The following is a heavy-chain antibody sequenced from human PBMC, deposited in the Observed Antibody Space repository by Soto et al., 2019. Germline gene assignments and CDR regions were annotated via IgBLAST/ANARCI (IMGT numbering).Heavy chain of an antibody. CDR3: ARGLIAGATDFDY. CDR1: GYTFTRYY. V-gene: IGHV1-46*01. J-gene: IGHJ4*02. CDR2: INPSGSGT. Sequence: ASVKVSCKASGYTFTRYYIHWVRQAPGQGLEWMGIINPSGSGTSYAQKFQGRVTMTRDTSTSTVYMELSSLRSEDTAVYYCARGLIAGATDFDYWGQGTLVTVSS. D-gene: IGHD1-26*01.